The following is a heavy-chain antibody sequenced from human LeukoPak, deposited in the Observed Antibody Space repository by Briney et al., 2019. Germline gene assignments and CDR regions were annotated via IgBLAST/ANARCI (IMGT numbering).Heavy chain of an antibody. CDR1: GGSISGYY. Sequence: SETLSLTCTVSGGSISGYYWSWIRQPPGKGLEWIGEINHSGSTNYNPSLKSRVTISVDTSKNQFSLKLSSVTAADTAVYYCASRLPRGSIVVVPAAIGNWFDPWGQGTLVTVSS. CDR3: ASRLPRGSIVVVPAAIGNWFDP. J-gene: IGHJ5*02. CDR2: INHSGST. D-gene: IGHD2-2*01. V-gene: IGHV4-34*01.